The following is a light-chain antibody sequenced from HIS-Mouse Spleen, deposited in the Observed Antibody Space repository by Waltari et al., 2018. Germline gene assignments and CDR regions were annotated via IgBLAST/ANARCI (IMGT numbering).Light chain of an antibody. CDR2: EDT. J-gene: IGLJ2*01. CDR3: YSTDSSGNHRV. CDR1: ALPKKS. V-gene: IGLV3-10*01. Sequence: SYELTQPPSVSVSPGQTARITCSGDALPKKSAYWYQQKSGQAPVLDIEEDTKRPSGIPGRFSGSSSGTMATLTISGAQVEDEADYYCYSTDSSGNHRVFGGGTKLTVL.